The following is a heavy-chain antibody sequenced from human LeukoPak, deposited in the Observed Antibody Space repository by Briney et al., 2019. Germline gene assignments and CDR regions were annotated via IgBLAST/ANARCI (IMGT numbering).Heavy chain of an antibody. CDR1: GGSISSYY. CDR3: ARSYIAASGRDAFDI. CDR2: IYYSGST. J-gene: IGHJ3*02. Sequence: SETLSLTCTVSGGSISSYYWSWIRHPPGKGLEWIGYIYYSGSTNYNPSLKSRVTISVDTSKNQFSLKLSSVTAADTAIYYCARSYIAASGRDAFDIWGQGTMVTVSS. D-gene: IGHD6-13*01. V-gene: IGHV4-59*01.